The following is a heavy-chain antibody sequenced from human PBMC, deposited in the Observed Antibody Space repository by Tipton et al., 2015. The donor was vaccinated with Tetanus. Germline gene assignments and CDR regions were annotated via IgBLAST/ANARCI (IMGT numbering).Heavy chain of an antibody. CDR3: AKDVHTRMVTIDH. CDR1: GFTFEDYA. Sequence: SLRLSCAVSGFTFEDYAMHWVRQAPGRGLEWVSGISWNSGSIGYADSVKGRFTISRDNAKNSLYLQMNSLRPDDTALYYCAKDVHTRMVTIDHWGQGTQATVSS. D-gene: IGHD5-18*01. V-gene: IGHV3-9*01. CDR2: ISWNSGSI. J-gene: IGHJ4*02.